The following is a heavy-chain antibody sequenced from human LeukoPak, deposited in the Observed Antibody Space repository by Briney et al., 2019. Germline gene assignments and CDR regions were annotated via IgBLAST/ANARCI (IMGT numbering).Heavy chain of an antibody. Sequence: GGSLRLSCAVSGFIFRNYGMHWVRQAPGKGLEWVAVISYDGSEKYYIDSVKGGFTISRDNSKNTLSLHMNSLRADDTAVYYCAKDERTLAAAADYWGQGPLVTVSS. CDR3: AKDERTLAAAADY. J-gene: IGHJ4*02. D-gene: IGHD6-13*01. CDR2: ISYDGSEK. V-gene: IGHV3-30*18. CDR1: GFIFRNYG.